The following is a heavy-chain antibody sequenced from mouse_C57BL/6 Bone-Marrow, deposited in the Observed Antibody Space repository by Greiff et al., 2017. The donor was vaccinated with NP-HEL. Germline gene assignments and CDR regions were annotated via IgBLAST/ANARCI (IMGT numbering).Heavy chain of an antibody. CDR2: IYPGSGST. D-gene: IGHD2-3*01. CDR3: ARGTYDGYYPYFDV. CDR1: GYTFTSYW. J-gene: IGHJ1*03. Sequence: VQLQQPGAELVKPGASVQMSCKASGYTFTSYWITWVKQRPGQGLEWIGDIYPGSGSTNYNEKFKSKATLTVDTSSSTAYMQLSSLTSEDSAVYYCARGTYDGYYPYFDVWGTGTTVTVSS. V-gene: IGHV1-55*01.